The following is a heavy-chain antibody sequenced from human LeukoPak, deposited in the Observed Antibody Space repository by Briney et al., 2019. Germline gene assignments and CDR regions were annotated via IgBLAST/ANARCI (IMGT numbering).Heavy chain of an antibody. V-gene: IGHV4-4*07. J-gene: IGHJ4*02. Sequence: SETLSLTCTVSGGSISSYYWSWIRQPAGKGLEWIGRIYTSGSTNYNPSLKSRVTISVDTSKNQFSLMLSSVTAADTAVYYCAKTRYYYGSGGFDYWGQGTLVTVSS. CDR3: AKTRYYYGSGGFDY. D-gene: IGHD3-10*01. CDR2: IYTSGST. CDR1: GGSISSYY.